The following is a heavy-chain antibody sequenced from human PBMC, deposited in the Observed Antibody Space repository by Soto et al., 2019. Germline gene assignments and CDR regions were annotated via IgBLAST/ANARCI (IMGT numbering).Heavy chain of an antibody. V-gene: IGHV1-69*01. Sequence: QVQLVQSGAEVKKPGSSVKVSCKASGGTFSSYAISWVRQAPGQGLDWMGGIIPIFGTASYALKFQGRVTVTADESTSTAYMELCSLRSEDTAVYYCARGPGITMDGDYFDYWGQGTLVTVSS. CDR2: IIPIFGTA. D-gene: IGHD3-10*01. CDR3: ARGPGITMDGDYFDY. CDR1: GGTFSSYA. J-gene: IGHJ4*02.